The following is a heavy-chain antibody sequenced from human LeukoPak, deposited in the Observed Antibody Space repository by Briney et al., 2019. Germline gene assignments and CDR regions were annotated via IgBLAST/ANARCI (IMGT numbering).Heavy chain of an antibody. J-gene: IGHJ4*02. Sequence: PSETLSLTCTVSGGSISSYYWSWIRQPPGKGLEWIGYIYYGGSTNYNPSLKSRVTISVDTSKNQFSLKLSSVTAADTAVYYCARTGYYRKDFDYWGQGTLVTVSS. CDR1: GGSISSYY. CDR2: IYYGGST. CDR3: ARTGYYRKDFDY. D-gene: IGHD3-9*01. V-gene: IGHV4-59*01.